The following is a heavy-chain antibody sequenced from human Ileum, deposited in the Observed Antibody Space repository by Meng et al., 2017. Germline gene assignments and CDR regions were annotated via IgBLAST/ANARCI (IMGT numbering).Heavy chain of an antibody. CDR1: GGSISSSAYS. V-gene: IGHV4-30-2*01. J-gene: IGHJ4*02. D-gene: IGHD2/OR15-2a*01. Sequence: HLQLQESGSGLVTSSQTLFLTCTVSGGSISSSAYSWTWFRQPPGKGLEWIGYIYQVGSTNYNPSLKSRVTIFVDTSKNQFSLKLTSVTAADTAVYYCASSTSGPELNYWGQGTLVTVSS. CDR3: ASSTSGPELNY. CDR2: IYQVGST.